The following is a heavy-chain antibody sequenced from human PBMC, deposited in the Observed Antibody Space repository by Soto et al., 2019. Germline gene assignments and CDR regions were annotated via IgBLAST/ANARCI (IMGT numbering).Heavy chain of an antibody. CDR2: IYHSGST. D-gene: IGHD6-6*01. Sequence: QVQLQESGPGLVKPSGTLSLTCAVSGGSISSSNWWSWVRQPPGKGLEWIGEIYHSGSTNYNPSLKSHVTISVDKSKNQFSLKLSSVTAADTAVYSCARVEQLVLSRWYFDLWGRGTLVTVSS. V-gene: IGHV4-4*02. J-gene: IGHJ2*01. CDR3: ARVEQLVLSRWYFDL. CDR1: GGSISSSNW.